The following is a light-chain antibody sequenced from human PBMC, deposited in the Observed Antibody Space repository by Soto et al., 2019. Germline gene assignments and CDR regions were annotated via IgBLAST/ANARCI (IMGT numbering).Light chain of an antibody. Sequence: QSVLTQAPSASGTPGQRVTISCSGGTSNIGRNFVFWYQQLPGTAPKLLIFRNNQRPLGVPARFSGSKSGTSASLAISGLRSEDEADYYCAAWDDSLSGFVVFGGGTKLTVL. CDR2: RNN. CDR1: TSNIGRNF. CDR3: AAWDDSLSGFVV. V-gene: IGLV1-47*01. J-gene: IGLJ2*01.